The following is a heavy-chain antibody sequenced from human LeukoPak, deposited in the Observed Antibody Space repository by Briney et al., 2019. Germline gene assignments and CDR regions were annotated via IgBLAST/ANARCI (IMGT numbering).Heavy chain of an antibody. V-gene: IGHV4-59*01. D-gene: IGHD3-10*01. CDR2: IYYSGST. J-gene: IGHJ6*02. CDR3: ARVSGLLWFGELLPSYYYYGMDV. CDR1: GGSISSYY. Sequence: SETLFLTCTVSGGSISSYYWSWIRQPPGKGLEWIGYIYYSGSTNYNPSLKSRVTISVDTSKNQFSLKLSSVTAADTAVYYCARVSGLLWFGELLPSYYYYGMDVWGQGTTVTVSS.